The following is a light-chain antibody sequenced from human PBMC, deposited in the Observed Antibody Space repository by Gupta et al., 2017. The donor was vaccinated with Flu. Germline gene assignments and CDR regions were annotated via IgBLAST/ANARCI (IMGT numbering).Light chain of an antibody. J-gene: IGLJ1*01. CDR3: QAGDSSTNYV. CDR1: KLGDKY. CDR2: QDS. V-gene: IGLV3-1*01. Sequence: PRQTAIITCSGDKLGDKYASWYQQKPGQSPVLVIYQDSKRPAGIPERFSGSNSGNTATLTISGTQAMDEADYYCQAGDSSTNYVFGTGTKVTVL.